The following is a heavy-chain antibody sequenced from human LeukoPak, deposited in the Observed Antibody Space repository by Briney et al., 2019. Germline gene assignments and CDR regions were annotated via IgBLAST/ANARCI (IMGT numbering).Heavy chain of an antibody. D-gene: IGHD3-10*01. CDR1: GGSFSGYY. V-gene: IGHV4-34*01. J-gene: IGHJ4*02. Sequence: KPSETLSLTCAVYGGSFSGYYWSWIRQPPGKGLEWIGEINHRGSTHYNPSLKSRVTISVDTSKNQFFLKLSSVTAADTALYYCARLPNYNDSKDYWGQGTLVTVSS. CDR3: ARLPNYNDSKDY. CDR2: INHRGST.